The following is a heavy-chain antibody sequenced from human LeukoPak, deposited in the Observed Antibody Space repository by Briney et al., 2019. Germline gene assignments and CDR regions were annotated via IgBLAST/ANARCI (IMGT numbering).Heavy chain of an antibody. J-gene: IGHJ5*02. CDR2: ISAYNGNT. Sequence: ASVTVSCKASGYTFTSYGISWVRQAPGQGLEWMGWISAYNGNTNYAQRLQGRVTMTTDTSTSTAYMELRSLRSAHTAVYYCARDSRRGVVVVPAATSNRQFDHWGQGTLVTVSS. CDR3: ARDSRRGVVVVPAATSNRQFDH. V-gene: IGHV1-18*01. D-gene: IGHD2-2*01. CDR1: GYTFTSYG.